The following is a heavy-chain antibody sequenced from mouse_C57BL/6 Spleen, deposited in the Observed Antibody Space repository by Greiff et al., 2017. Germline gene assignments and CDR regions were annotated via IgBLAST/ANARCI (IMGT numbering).Heavy chain of an antibody. D-gene: IGHD1-1*01. CDR1: GYTFTSYT. Sequence: QVQLQQSGAELARPGASVKMSCKASGYTFTSYTMHWVKQRPGQGLEWIGYINPSSGYTKSNQKFKDKATLTADKSSSTAYMQLSSLTSEDSAVYYCARDGVITTVVVPMDYWGQGTSVTVSS. J-gene: IGHJ4*01. CDR3: ARDGVITTVVVPMDY. V-gene: IGHV1-4*01. CDR2: INPSSGYT.